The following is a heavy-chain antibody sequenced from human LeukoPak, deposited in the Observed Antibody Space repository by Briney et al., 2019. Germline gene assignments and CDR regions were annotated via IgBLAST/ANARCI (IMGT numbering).Heavy chain of an antibody. J-gene: IGHJ6*04. D-gene: IGHD6-19*01. CDR1: GFTVSSNY. CDR2: IYSGGST. V-gene: IGHV3-66*01. CDR3: ARKTAPPSIAVAGSYYYGMDV. Sequence: GGSLRLSCAASGFTVSSNYMSWVRQAPGKGLEWVSVIYSGGSTYYADSVKGRFTISRDNSKNTLYLQMNSLRAEDTAVYYCARKTAPPSIAVAGSYYYGMDVWAKGPTVTVSS.